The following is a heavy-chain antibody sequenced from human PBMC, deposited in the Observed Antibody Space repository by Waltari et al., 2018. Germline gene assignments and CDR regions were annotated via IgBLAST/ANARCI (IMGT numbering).Heavy chain of an antibody. D-gene: IGHD3-10*01. CDR2: MIHCGRT. CDR3: ARDMVQGENGMDV. V-gene: IGHV4-38-2*02. Sequence: QAQLQESGPGLVKSSETLTLPCAISGDSIRRDFYWGWIRQPPGKGLEWIGSMIHCGRTYYNPSLKSRVTMIIDTSKNQFSLRLSSVTAADTAVYYCARDMVQGENGMDVWGQGTTVIVSS. CDR1: GDSIRRDFY. J-gene: IGHJ6*02.